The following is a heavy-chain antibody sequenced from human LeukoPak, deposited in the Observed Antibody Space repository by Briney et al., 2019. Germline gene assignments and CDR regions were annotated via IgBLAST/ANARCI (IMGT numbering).Heavy chain of an antibody. J-gene: IGHJ3*02. D-gene: IGHD3-9*01. CDR3: ARPSRLRYLDLRHAFDI. CDR2: INHSGST. V-gene: IGHV4-34*01. CDR1: GGSFSGYY. Sequence: SETLSLTCAVYGGSFSGYYWSWIRQPPGKGLEWIGEINHSGSTNYNPSLKSRVTISVDTSKNQFSLKLSSVTAADTAVYYCARPSRLRYLDLRHAFDIWGQGTMVTVSS.